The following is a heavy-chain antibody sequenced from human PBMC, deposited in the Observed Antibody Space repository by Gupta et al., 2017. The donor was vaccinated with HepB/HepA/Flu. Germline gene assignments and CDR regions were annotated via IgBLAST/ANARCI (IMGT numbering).Heavy chain of an antibody. CDR3: ARARLGYCSGGSCYGLPDAFDI. D-gene: IGHD2-15*01. Sequence: QVQLVQSGAEVKKPGASVKVSFKVSGFTFTRSSMTSVRPAPGQGTEWTGWINPNSGGTNYAQKCQGWVTMTRDTSISTAYMELSRLRSDDTAVYYCARARLGYCSGGSCYGLPDAFDIWGQGTMVTVSS. CDR1: GFTFTRSS. V-gene: IGHV1-2*04. J-gene: IGHJ3*02. CDR2: INPNSGGT.